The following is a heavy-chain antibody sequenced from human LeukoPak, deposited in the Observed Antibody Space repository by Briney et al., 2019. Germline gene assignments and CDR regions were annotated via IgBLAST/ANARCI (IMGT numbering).Heavy chain of an antibody. CDR2: ISGSGGNT. J-gene: IGHJ3*02. CDR1: GFTFSNYA. Sequence: GGSLRLSCAASGFTFSNYAMSWVRQAPGKGLEWGSAISGSGGNTYYADSVKGRFTISRDNSKNTLVLQMNSLRAEDTAVYYCAREIAGRWLPRAFDIWGQGTMVTVSS. D-gene: IGHD5-24*01. V-gene: IGHV3-23*01. CDR3: AREIAGRWLPRAFDI.